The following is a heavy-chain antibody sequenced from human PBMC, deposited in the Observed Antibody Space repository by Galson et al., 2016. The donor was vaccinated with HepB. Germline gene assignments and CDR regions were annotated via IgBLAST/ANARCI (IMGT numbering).Heavy chain of an antibody. D-gene: IGHD3-3*01. Sequence: SLRLSCAASGFTFSRQWMYWVRQAPGKGLAWVSQITSDGSNINYADSVKGRFPISRDHAGNTLYLKMNSLRAEDTAVYYCSTLRDFWSGWGQGTLVTVSP. V-gene: IGHV3-74*01. J-gene: IGHJ4*02. CDR3: STLRDFWSG. CDR1: GFTFSRQW. CDR2: ITSDGSNI.